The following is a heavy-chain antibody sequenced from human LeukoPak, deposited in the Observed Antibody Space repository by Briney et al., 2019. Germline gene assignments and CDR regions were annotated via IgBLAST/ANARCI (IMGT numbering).Heavy chain of an antibody. D-gene: IGHD3-16*01. J-gene: IGHJ4*02. CDR2: IYYSGST. CDR3: ARRLPRSALDY. V-gene: IGHV4-39*07. Sequence: SETLSLTCTVSGGSIISSSYYWGWIRQPPGKGLEWIGSIYYSGSTYYNPSLKSRVTISVDTSKNQFSLKLSSVTAADTAVYYCARRLPRSALDYWGQGTLVTVSS. CDR1: GGSIISSSYY.